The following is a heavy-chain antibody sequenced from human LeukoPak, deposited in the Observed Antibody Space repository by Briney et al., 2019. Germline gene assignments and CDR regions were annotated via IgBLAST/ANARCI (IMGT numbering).Heavy chain of an antibody. CDR2: IYYSGST. CDR3: ARDPGYYDFWSGYSGFDP. CDR1: GGSLSSYY. Sequence: SETLSLTCTVSGGSLSSYYWSWIRQPPGKGLEWIGYIYYSGSTNYNPSLRSRVTISVDTSKNQFSLKLSSVTAADTAVYYCARDPGYYDFWSGYSGFDPWGQGTLVTVSS. V-gene: IGHV4-59*01. J-gene: IGHJ5*02. D-gene: IGHD3-3*01.